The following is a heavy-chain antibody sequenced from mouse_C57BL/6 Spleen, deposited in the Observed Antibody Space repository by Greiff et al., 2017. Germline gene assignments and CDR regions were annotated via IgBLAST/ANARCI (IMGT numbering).Heavy chain of an antibody. CDR1: GYTFTSYW. Sequence: QVQLQQPGTELVKPGASVKLSCKASGYTFTSYWMHWVKQRPGQGLEWIGNINPSNGGTNYNEEFKSKATLTVDKSSSTVYMQLSSLTSEDSAVSYCAGGGFGNPAGFADWGQGTLVTVAA. J-gene: IGHJ3*01. CDR3: AGGGFGNPAGFAD. D-gene: IGHD2-1*01. CDR2: INPSNGGT. V-gene: IGHV1-53*01.